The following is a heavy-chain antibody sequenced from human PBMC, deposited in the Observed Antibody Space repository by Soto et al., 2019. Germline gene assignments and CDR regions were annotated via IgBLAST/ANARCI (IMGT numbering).Heavy chain of an antibody. Sequence: EVRLVESGGGLVQPGGSLRLSCAASGITISNYPMSWVRQAPGKGLDWVTGISGTGETTYYADSEMSRFTISKDISKYSRILKLDTLNVEDAAFYLGVKDAGGYPTRVALWGQGTLVTVSS. CDR3: VKDAGGYPTRVAL. CDR2: ISGTGETT. J-gene: IGHJ4*02. D-gene: IGHD5-12*01. V-gene: IGHV3-23*04. CDR1: GITISNYP.